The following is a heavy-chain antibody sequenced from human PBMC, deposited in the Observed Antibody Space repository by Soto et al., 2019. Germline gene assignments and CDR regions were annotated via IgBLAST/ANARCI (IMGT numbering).Heavy chain of an antibody. CDR2: ISGGGDAT. CDR1: GFTFINYA. Sequence: EVQLLESGGGLVQPGGSLRLSCAGSGFTFINYAMNWVRQAPGKGLEWVSSISGGGDATFFADSVRGRFTISRDNSKNTETQQMNSLGVDDTAVYYCARKILGSTSRPNYWYFDLWGRGTLVTVSS. CDR3: ARKILGSTSRPNYWYFDL. V-gene: IGHV3-23*01. J-gene: IGHJ2*01. D-gene: IGHD2-2*01.